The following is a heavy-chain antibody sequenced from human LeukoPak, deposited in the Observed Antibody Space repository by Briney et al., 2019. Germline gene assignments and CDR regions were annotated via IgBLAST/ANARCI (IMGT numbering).Heavy chain of an antibody. Sequence: SETLSLTCAVYGGSFSGYYWSWIRQPPGKGLEWIGEINHSGSINYNPSLKSRVTISVDTSKNQFSLKLSSVTAADTAVYYCARAGYDFWSGYTLPWDYWGQGTLVTVSS. V-gene: IGHV4-34*01. D-gene: IGHD3-3*01. CDR3: ARAGYDFWSGYTLPWDY. CDR1: GGSFSGYY. J-gene: IGHJ4*02. CDR2: INHSGSI.